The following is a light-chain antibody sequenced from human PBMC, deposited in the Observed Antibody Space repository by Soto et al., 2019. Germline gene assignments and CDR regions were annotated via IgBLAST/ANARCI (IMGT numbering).Light chain of an antibody. CDR1: ESVSSSV. Sequence: IVLTQSPGTLSLSPGERATLSCRASESVSSSVLAWYQQKPGQAPRLLIYGASSRATGIPDRFSGSGSGTDFTLTISRLEPEDFAVYYCQQYGTSRTFGQGTKVDI. CDR2: GAS. V-gene: IGKV3-20*01. J-gene: IGKJ1*01. CDR3: QQYGTSRT.